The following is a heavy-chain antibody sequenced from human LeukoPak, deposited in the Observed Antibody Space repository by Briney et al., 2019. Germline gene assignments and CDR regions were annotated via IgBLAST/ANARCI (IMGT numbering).Heavy chain of an antibody. CDR1: GFTVRNYE. Sequence: GGSLRLSCAASGFTVRNYEMNWVRQAPGKGLEWVSYISSSGTNIKYADSVRGRFTISRDNAKNSLYLQMNSLRAEDTAVYYCARNLADVWGQGTTVTVSS. CDR3: ARNLADV. V-gene: IGHV3-48*03. CDR2: ISSSGTNI. J-gene: IGHJ6*02.